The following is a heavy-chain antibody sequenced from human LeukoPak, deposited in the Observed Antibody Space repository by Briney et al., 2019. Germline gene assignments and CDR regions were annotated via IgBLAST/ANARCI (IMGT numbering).Heavy chain of an antibody. V-gene: IGHV4-4*09. D-gene: IGHD2-21*02. CDR1: GGSISSYY. Sequence: SETLSLTCTVSGGSISSYYWSWIRQPPGKGLEWIGYIYTSGSTNYNPSLKSRVTISVDTSKNQFSLKLSSVPAADTAVYYCARHCYHYYYYMDVWGKGTTVTVSS. J-gene: IGHJ6*03. CDR2: IYTSGST. CDR3: ARHCYHYYYYMDV.